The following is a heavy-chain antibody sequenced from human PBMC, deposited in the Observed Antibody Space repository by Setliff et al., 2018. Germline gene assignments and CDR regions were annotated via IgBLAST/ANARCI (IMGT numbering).Heavy chain of an antibody. CDR3: AREQWLDPPGYYYMDV. CDR1: GGSISSYY. J-gene: IGHJ6*03. Sequence: SETLSLTCTVSGGSISSYYWSWIRQPAGKGLEWIGRIYTSGSTNYNPSLKSRVTMSVDTSKNQFSLKLNSVTAADMAVYYCAREQWLDPPGYYYMDVWAKETTVTVSS. CDR2: IYTSGST. V-gene: IGHV4-4*07. D-gene: IGHD6-19*01.